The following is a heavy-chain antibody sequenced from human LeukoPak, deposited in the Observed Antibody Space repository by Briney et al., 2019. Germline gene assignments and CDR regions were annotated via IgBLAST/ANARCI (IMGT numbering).Heavy chain of an antibody. CDR1: GFAFSKYG. J-gene: IGHJ3*02. V-gene: IGHV3-30*03. CDR2: ISHDGSDR. Sequence: GGSLRLSCSASGFAFSKYGMHWVRQAPGKGLEWVAVISHDGSDRSCVDSVKGRFTISRDNSKNTLYLQMNSLRVEDTAVYYCVTDVIMATSHDAFDIWGQGTMVTVSS. D-gene: IGHD3-16*01. CDR3: VTDVIMATSHDAFDI.